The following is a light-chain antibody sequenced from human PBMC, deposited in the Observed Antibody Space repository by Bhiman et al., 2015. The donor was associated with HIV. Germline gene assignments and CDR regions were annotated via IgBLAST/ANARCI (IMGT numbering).Light chain of an antibody. CDR2: DVA. V-gene: IGLV2-14*03. Sequence: QSALTQPASMSGSPGQSITISCTGSSRDIGAYDYVSWYQQHPGKVPKLVIYDVAYRPSGISSRFSGSKSGNTASLTISGLQAEDEADYYCSSYTSSSTYVFGAGTKVTVL. CDR1: SRDIGAYDY. J-gene: IGLJ1*01. CDR3: SSYTSSSTYV.